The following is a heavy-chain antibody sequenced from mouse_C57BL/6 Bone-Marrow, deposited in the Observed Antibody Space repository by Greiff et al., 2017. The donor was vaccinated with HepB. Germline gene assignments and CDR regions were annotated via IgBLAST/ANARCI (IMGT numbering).Heavy chain of an antibody. V-gene: IGHV14-4*01. CDR2: IDPENGDT. Sequence: EVQLQQSGAELVRPGASVKLSCTASGFNIKDDYMHWVKQRPEQGLEWIGWIDPENGDTEYASKFQGKATITADTSSNTAYLQLSSLTSEDPAVYYWTTRGNGYSWFAYWGQGTLVTVSA. J-gene: IGHJ3*01. D-gene: IGHD2-3*01. CDR3: TTRGNGYSWFAY. CDR1: GFNIKDDY.